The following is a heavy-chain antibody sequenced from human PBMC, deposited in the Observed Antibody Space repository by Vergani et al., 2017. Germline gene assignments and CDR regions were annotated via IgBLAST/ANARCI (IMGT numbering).Heavy chain of an antibody. CDR3: ARVPYYYDSSCYSWFDP. CDR1: GGTFSSYT. CDR2: IIPILGIA. V-gene: IGHV1-69*02. J-gene: IGHJ5*02. Sequence: QVQLVQSGAEVKKPGSSVKVSCKASGGTFSSYTISWVRQAPGQGLEWMGRIIPILGIANYAQKFQGRVTITADKSTSTAYMELSSLRSEDTAVYYCARVPYYYDSSCYSWFDPWGQGTLVTVSS. D-gene: IGHD3-22*01.